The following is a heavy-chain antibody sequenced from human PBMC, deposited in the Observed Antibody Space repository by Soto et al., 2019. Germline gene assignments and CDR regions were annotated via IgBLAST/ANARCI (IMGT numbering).Heavy chain of an antibody. CDR3: AAYCYTMTCTHFHGYS. Sequence: PGGLLRHSCGVSELSFRDYLMSWVRTDPGKGLEWVANIKQDESDKYYVDSVKGRFTISRDNAKNALYLQMNSLRVEDTAVYYCAAYCYTMTCTHFHGYSWGQGTQVTVSS. CDR1: ELSFRDYL. J-gene: IGHJ5*02. V-gene: IGHV3-7*03. D-gene: IGHD3-16*02. CDR2: IKQDESDK.